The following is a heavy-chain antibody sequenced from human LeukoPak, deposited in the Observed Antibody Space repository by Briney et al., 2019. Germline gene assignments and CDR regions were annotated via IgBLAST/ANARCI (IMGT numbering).Heavy chain of an antibody. D-gene: IGHD3-22*01. CDR1: GGSISSYY. J-gene: IGHJ3*02. Sequence: SETLSLTCTVSGGSISSYYWSWIRQPPGKGLEWIGYIYYSGSTNYNPSLKSRVTISVDTSKNQFSLKLSSVTAADTAVYYCARGYDSSGYNAFDIWDQGTMVTVSS. CDR2: IYYSGST. V-gene: IGHV4-59*12. CDR3: ARGYDSSGYNAFDI.